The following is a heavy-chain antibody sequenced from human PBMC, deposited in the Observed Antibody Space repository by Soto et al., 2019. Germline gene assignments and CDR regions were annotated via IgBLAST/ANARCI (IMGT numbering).Heavy chain of an antibody. D-gene: IGHD2-15*01. CDR3: AKGTYPDITFDF. CDR1: GFTFSRYW. CDR2: IKQDGSEK. V-gene: IGHV3-7*01. Sequence: PGGSLRLSCAASGFTFSRYWMSWVRQAPGKGLEWVANIKQDGSEKYYVDSVKGRFTISRDNAKNSLYLQMNSLRAEDTAVYYCAKGTYPDITFDFWGQGTLVTVSS. J-gene: IGHJ4*02.